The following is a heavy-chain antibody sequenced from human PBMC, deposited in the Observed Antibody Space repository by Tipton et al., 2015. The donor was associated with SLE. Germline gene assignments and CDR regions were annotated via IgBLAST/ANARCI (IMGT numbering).Heavy chain of an antibody. Sequence: SLRLSCAVSGFTFSDYYMDWVRQAPGKGLEWVGRIRKKANSHTTEYAASVKGRFSVSRDDSKNSLYLQMNSLKIEDTAVYYCVRGRNGFDHWGQGTLVSVSS. D-gene: IGHD2-8*01. CDR2: IRKKANSHTT. CDR1: GFTFSDYY. CDR3: VRGRNGFDH. J-gene: IGHJ4*02. V-gene: IGHV3-72*01.